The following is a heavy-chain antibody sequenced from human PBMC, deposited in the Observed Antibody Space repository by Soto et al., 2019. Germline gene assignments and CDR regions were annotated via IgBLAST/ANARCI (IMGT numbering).Heavy chain of an antibody. D-gene: IGHD2-15*01. J-gene: IGHJ3*02. Sequence: EVQLVQSGAELKKPGESLKISCKGSGYRFTSHWIGWVRQMPGKGLEWMGIIYPGDSDTRYSPSFQGQVTISADKSISSAYLQWSSLKAADTAMYYCAQGYCSGGSCYSAAFDIWGQGTMVTVSS. CDR1: GYRFTSHW. CDR2: IYPGDSDT. V-gene: IGHV5-51*03. CDR3: AQGYCSGGSCYSAAFDI.